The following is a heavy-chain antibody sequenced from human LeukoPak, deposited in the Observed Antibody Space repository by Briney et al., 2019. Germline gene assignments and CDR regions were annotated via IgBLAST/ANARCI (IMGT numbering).Heavy chain of an antibody. CDR3: ARIPSGDVDTAMVMYYHYGMDV. D-gene: IGHD5-18*01. J-gene: IGHJ6*02. Sequence: GSSVKVSCKASGGTFSSHTISWVRQAPEQGLEWMGRIIPLFGIVNYAQKFQDRVTITADKSKSTAYMEVGSLRSEDTAVYYCARIPSGDVDTAMVMYYHYGMDVWGQGTTVTVSS. V-gene: IGHV1-69*02. CDR1: GGTFSSHT. CDR2: IIPLFGIV.